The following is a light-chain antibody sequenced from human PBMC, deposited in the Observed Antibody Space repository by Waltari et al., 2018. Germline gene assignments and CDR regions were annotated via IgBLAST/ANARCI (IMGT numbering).Light chain of an antibody. CDR1: QSISSW. CDR3: QQYNNLWT. V-gene: IGKV1-5*03. J-gene: IGKJ2*02. CDR2: KAS. Sequence: DIQMTQSPSTLSASVGDRVTITCRASQSISSWLAWYQQKPGKAPKLLIYKASSLESGVPSMFSGSGSGTEFTLTISSLQPDDFATYYCQQYNNLWTFGQGTKLEIK.